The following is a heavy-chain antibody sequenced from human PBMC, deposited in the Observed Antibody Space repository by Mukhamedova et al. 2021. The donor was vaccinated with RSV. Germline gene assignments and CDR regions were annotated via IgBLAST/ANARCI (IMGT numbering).Heavy chain of an antibody. J-gene: IGHJ6*02. V-gene: IGHV1-46*01. D-gene: IGHD2-15*01. CDR3: ARELIVVVPYGMDV. Sequence: GGSTSYAQKFQGRVTMTRDTSTCTVYMELSSLRSEDTAVYYCARELIVVVPYGMDVWGQGTTVTVSS. CDR2: GGST.